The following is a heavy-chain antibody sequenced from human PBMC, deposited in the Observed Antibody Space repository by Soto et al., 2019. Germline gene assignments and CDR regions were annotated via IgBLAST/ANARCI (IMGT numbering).Heavy chain of an antibody. CDR1: GGTFSSYA. Sequence: SVKVSCKASGGTFSSYAISWVRQAPGQGLEWMGGIIPIFGTANYAQKFQGRVTITADESTSTAYMELSSLRSEDTAVYYCARSMVRGVIITDYYYYGMDVWGQGATVTVSS. CDR2: IIPIFGTA. CDR3: ARSMVRGVIITDYYYYGMDV. V-gene: IGHV1-69*13. D-gene: IGHD3-10*01. J-gene: IGHJ6*02.